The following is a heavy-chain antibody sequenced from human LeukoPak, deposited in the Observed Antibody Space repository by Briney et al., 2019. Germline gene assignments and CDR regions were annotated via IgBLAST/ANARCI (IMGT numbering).Heavy chain of an antibody. J-gene: IGHJ6*03. Sequence: GASVKVSCKASGYTFTGYYMHWGRQAPGQGLEGMGRINPNSGGTNYAQKFQGRVTMTRDTSISTAYMELSRLRSDDTAVYYCARDFPIEPPPNMQLWLLPSTRDYYYYYMDVWGKGTTVTVSS. CDR2: INPNSGGT. CDR1: GYTFTGYY. V-gene: IGHV1-2*06. D-gene: IGHD5-18*01. CDR3: ARDFPIEPPPNMQLWLLPSTRDYYYYYMDV.